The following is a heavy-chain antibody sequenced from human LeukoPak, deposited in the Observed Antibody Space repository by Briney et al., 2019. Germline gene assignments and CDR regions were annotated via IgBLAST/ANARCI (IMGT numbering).Heavy chain of an antibody. V-gene: IGHV4-4*07. CDR3: ARGGTTPYSFDD. D-gene: IGHD2-15*01. CDR1: GGSITSYY. Sequence: PSETLSLTCTVSGGSITSYYWSSVRQPAGKGLEWIGRKYSNQNTNYNPSRKSRLTMSVDTSKSQFSLKLSSVTAADTAVYYCARGGTTPYSFDDWGQGTLVTVSS. J-gene: IGHJ4*02. CDR2: KYSNQNT.